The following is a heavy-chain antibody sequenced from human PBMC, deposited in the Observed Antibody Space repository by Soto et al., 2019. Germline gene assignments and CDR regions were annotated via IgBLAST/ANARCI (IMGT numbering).Heavy chain of an antibody. Sequence: ASVKVSFKASGYTFTGYYMHWVRQAPGQGLEWMGWINPNSGGTNYAQKFQSRVTMTRDTSISTAYMELSRLRSDDTAVYYCARESSRIEYSSTYYYYYGMDVWGQGTTVTVSS. V-gene: IGHV1-2*02. CDR2: INPNSGGT. CDR3: ARESSRIEYSSTYYYYYGMDV. D-gene: IGHD6-6*01. CDR1: GYTFTGYY. J-gene: IGHJ6*02.